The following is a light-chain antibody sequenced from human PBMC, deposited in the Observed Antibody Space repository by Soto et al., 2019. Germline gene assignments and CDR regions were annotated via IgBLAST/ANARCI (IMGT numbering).Light chain of an antibody. Sequence: DIQMTQSPSSLSASVGDRVTITCRASQSIGSYLYWYQQAPGRAPKFLISAACSSQSGVPSRFSGSVSGSDFSLTTSSLQPEDCATYYCQQYNRYRTLGQGTKVDIK. CDR3: QQYNRYRT. V-gene: IGKV1-39*01. CDR2: AAC. J-gene: IGKJ1*01. CDR1: QSIGSY.